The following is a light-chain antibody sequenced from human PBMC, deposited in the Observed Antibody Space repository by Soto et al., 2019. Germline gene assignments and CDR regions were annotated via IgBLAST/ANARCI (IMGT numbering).Light chain of an antibody. CDR3: SSYTGSSTLGV. Sequence: QSALTQPASVSGSPGQSITISCTGTSSDVGGYNYVSWYQHHPGKAPKLVIYDVSNRPSGVSNRFSGSKSGNTSSLTSSGLQAEDEADYYCSSYTGSSTLGVFGPGTKLTVL. J-gene: IGLJ1*01. CDR1: SSDVGGYNY. CDR2: DVS. V-gene: IGLV2-14*03.